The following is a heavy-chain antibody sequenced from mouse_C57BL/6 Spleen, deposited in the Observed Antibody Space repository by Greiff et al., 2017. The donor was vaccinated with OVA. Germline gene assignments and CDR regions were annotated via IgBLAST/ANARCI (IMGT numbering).Heavy chain of an antibody. CDR2: IHPNSGST. V-gene: IGHV1-64*01. J-gene: IGHJ2*01. D-gene: IGHD1-1*01. CDR1: GYTFTSYW. Sequence: VQLQESGAELVKPGASVKLSCKASGYTFTSYWMHWVKQRPGQGLEWIGMIHPNSGSTNYNEKFKSKATLTVDKSSSTAYMQLSSLTSEDSAVYYCAREVTTVPFDYWGQGTTLTVSS. CDR3: AREVTTVPFDY.